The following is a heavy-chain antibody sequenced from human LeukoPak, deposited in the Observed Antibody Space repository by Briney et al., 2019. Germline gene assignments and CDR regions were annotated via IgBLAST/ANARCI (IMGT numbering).Heavy chain of an antibody. CDR2: ISSSGTVI. CDR3: ARDYNC. D-gene: IGHD3-10*01. V-gene: IGHV3-11*01. J-gene: IGHJ4*02. Sequence: RGVSLRLSCAASGPTFTHYYMSWIRQAPGKGLEWVSYISSSGTVIYYGDSVKGRFTISRDNAKKSLYLQMNSLRAEDTAVYYCARDYNCWGQGTLVTVSP. CDR1: GPTFTHYY.